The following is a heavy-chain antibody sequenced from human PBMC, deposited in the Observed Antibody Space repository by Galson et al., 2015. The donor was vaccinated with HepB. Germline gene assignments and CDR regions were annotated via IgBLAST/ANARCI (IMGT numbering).Heavy chain of an antibody. J-gene: IGHJ3*02. V-gene: IGHV3-23*01. CDR3: AKDRERRQLGGRDAFDI. D-gene: IGHD6-6*01. CDR1: GFTFSSYA. CDR2: ISGSGGST. Sequence: SLRLSCAASGFTFSSYAMSWVRQAPGKGLEWVSAISGSGGSTYYADSVKGRFTISRDNSKNTLYLQMNSLRAEDTAVYYRAKDRERRQLGGRDAFDIWGQGTMVTVSS.